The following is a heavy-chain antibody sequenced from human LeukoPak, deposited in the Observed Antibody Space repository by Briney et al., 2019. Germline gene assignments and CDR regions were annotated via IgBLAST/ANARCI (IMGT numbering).Heavy chain of an antibody. V-gene: IGHV3-23*01. Sequence: GGSLRLSCAASGFTFSSYAMSWVRQAPGKGLEWVSAISGSGGSTYYADSVKGRFTISRDNSKNTLYLQMNSLRAEDTAIYFCAKFTDYYTDYWGQGALVTVSS. CDR2: ISGSGGST. CDR3: AKFTDYYTDY. D-gene: IGHD2-21*02. CDR1: GFTFSSYA. J-gene: IGHJ4*02.